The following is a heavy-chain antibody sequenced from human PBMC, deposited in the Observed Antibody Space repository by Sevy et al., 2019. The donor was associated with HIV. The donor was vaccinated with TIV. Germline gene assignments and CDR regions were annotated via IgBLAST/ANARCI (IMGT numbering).Heavy chain of an antibody. CDR2: IYGSGGAT. CDR1: GFTFTSYA. V-gene: IGHV3-23*01. J-gene: IGHJ4*01. Sequence: GGSLRLSCKPSGFTFTSYAMSWVRQAPGKGLEWVSTIYGSGGATYYADSVKGRFTISRDNSQNTMYMQMNSLRPDDTAVYYCAKNTAAAGVGGFDYWGHGTLVTVSS. D-gene: IGHD6-13*01. CDR3: AKNTAAAGVGGFDY.